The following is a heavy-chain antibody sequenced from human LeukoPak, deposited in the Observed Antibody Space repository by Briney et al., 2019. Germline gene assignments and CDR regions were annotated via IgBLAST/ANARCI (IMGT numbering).Heavy chain of an antibody. CDR1: GFSFSYYW. CDR3: LRVDDTNDHNWFDP. J-gene: IGHJ5*02. CDR2: IIGDGTRT. V-gene: IGHV3-74*01. Sequence: AGGSLRLSCAASGFSFSYYWMHWVRQGSGKGPVWVSRIIGDGTRTDYADSVKGRFTISRDNAKSTLYLQMNSLTVEDTAVYYCLRVDDTNDHNWFDPWGQGTLVTVSS. D-gene: IGHD2-8*01.